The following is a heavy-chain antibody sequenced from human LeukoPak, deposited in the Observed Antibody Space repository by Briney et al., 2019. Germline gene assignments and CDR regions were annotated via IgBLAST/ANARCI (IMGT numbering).Heavy chain of an antibody. V-gene: IGHV1-18*01. CDR1: GYTFTSYG. J-gene: IGHJ6*02. Sequence: ASVKVSCKASGYTFTSYGISWVRQAPGQGLEWMGWISAYNGNTNYAQKLQGRVTMTTDKSTSKAYMELRSLRSADTAVYYYASADVWGSYRSVRYGMDVWGQGTMVTVSS. CDR2: ISAYNGNT. CDR3: ASADVWGSYRSVRYGMDV. D-gene: IGHD3-16*02.